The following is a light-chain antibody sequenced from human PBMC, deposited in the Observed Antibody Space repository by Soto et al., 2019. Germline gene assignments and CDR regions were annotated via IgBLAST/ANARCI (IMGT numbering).Light chain of an antibody. CDR2: DAS. CDR3: HQYNSYHT. CDR1: QSVNSW. Sequence: DIKMTQSPSTLSAFVGDRVTFTCRASQSVNSWLAWYQQRPGKAPKLPIYDASTLESGVPSRFSGSGSGTEFTLTISSLQPDDFATYYCHQYNSYHTFGGGTKV. J-gene: IGKJ4*01. V-gene: IGKV1-5*01.